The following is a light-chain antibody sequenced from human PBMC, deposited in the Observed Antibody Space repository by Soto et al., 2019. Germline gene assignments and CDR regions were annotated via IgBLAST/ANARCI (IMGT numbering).Light chain of an antibody. V-gene: IGKV3-20*01. CDR1: QSVSSSY. CDR2: GAS. Sequence: LAHSPYSLAVSPGERATLSCRASQSVSSSYLAWYQQKPGQAPRLLIYGASSRATGIPDRFSGSGSGTDFTLTISRLEPEDFAVYYCQQYGSSPRTFGQGTKVDIK. J-gene: IGKJ1*01. CDR3: QQYGSSPRT.